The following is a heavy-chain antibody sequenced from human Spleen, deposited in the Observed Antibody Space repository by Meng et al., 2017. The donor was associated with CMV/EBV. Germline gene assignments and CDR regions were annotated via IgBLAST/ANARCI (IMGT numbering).Heavy chain of an antibody. CDR1: GATFTTYT. Sequence: SVKVSCKASGATFTTYTFNWVRQTPGQGLEWMGRIIPMLGVANYAQRFQDRVTITADKSTSTAYMELSSLTSEDTALYYCARENGQDDWLNDAFDIWGQGTMVTVSS. CDR2: IIPMLGVA. D-gene: IGHD3-9*01. V-gene: IGHV1-69*04. CDR3: ARENGQDDWLNDAFDI. J-gene: IGHJ3*02.